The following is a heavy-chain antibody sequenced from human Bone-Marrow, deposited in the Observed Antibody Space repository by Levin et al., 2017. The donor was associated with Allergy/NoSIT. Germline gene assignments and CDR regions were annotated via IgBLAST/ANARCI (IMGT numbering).Heavy chain of an antibody. CDR3: ARHGPYYNPVTRHTNYYYYYMDV. CDR1: GNTFTSHW. V-gene: IGHV5-51*01. CDR2: IYPGDSET. Sequence: GESLKISCKDSGNTFTSHWIGWVRLVPGKGLEWMGIIYPGDSETRYSPSFQGQITISADTSINTVYLQWGSLRASDTAIYYCARHGPYYNPVTRHTNYYYYYMDVWGSGTTVTVAS. J-gene: IGHJ6*03. D-gene: IGHD3-16*02.